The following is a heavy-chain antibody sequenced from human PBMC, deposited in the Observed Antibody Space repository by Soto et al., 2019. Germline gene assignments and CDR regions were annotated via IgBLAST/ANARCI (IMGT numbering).Heavy chain of an antibody. V-gene: IGHV4-39*01. CDR1: GGSISSSSYY. CDR2: IYYSGST. J-gene: IGHJ4*02. Sequence: QLQLQESGPGLVKPSETLSLTCTVSGGSISSSSYYWGWIRQPPGKGLEWIGSIYYSGSTYYNPSLKSRVTISVDTSKNQFSLKLSSVTAADTAVYYCARKVLTVDTAMVIDYWGQGTLVTVSS. CDR3: ARKVLTVDTAMVIDY. D-gene: IGHD5-18*01.